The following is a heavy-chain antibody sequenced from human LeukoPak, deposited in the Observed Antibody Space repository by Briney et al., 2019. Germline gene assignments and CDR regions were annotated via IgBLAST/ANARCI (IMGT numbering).Heavy chain of an antibody. V-gene: IGHV3-21*01. CDR2: ISRSSSYI. CDR3: ASLPYYDFWSGYEYDVY. CDR1: GFTFSSYS. Sequence: PGGSLRLSCAASGFTFSSYSMNWVRQAPGKGLEWVSSISRSSSYIYYADSVKGRFTISRDNAKNSLYLQMNSLRAEDTAVYYCASLPYYDFWSGYEYDVYWGQGTLVTVSS. J-gene: IGHJ4*02. D-gene: IGHD3-3*01.